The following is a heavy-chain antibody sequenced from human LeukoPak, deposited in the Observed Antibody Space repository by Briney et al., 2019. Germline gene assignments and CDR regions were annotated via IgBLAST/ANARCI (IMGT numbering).Heavy chain of an antibody. CDR3: AKDPDCTSGICYTFFDY. Sequence: SETLSLTCTVSGGSISTSDYYWGWIRQPPGKGLEWIGSIYYTGTTYYNPSLKSRVSISVDTSKNQFSLKVNSVTAADTAVYYCAKDPDCTSGICYTFFDYWGQGTLVTVSS. CDR1: GGSISTSDYY. CDR2: IYYTGTT. J-gene: IGHJ4*02. V-gene: IGHV4-39*07. D-gene: IGHD2-8*01.